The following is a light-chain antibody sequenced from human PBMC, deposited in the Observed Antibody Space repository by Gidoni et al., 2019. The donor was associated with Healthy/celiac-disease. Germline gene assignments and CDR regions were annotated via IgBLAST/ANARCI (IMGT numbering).Light chain of an antibody. V-gene: IGKV3-11*01. CDR1: QSVSSY. Sequence: EIVFTQAPATLSWTPGERATLSCRASQSVSSYLAWYQQKPGQAPRLLIYDASNRATGIPARFSGSGSGTYFPLTISSLDPEDFAVYYCQHRSNWPLGFGQGTRLEIK. J-gene: IGKJ5*01. CDR3: QHRSNWPLG. CDR2: DAS.